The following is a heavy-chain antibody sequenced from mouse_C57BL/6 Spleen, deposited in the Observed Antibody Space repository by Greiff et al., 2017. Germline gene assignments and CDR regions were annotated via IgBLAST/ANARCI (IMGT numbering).Heavy chain of an antibody. Sequence: QVQLQQPGAELVKPGASVKLSCKASGYTFTSYWMHWVKQRPGQGLEWIGMIHPNSGSTNYNQKCKSKATLTVDNSSSTAYMQLSSLASEDFAVYYCARKKYYCSSNWYFDVWGTGTTVTVSS. J-gene: IGHJ1*03. CDR2: IHPNSGST. CDR1: GYTFTSYW. V-gene: IGHV1-64*01. CDR3: ARKKYYCSSNWYFDV. D-gene: IGHD1-1*01.